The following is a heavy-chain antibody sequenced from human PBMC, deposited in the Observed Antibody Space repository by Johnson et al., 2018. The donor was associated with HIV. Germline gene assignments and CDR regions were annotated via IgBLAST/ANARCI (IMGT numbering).Heavy chain of an antibody. CDR2: ISYDGSTK. Sequence: VQLVESGGGVVQPGRSLRLSCAASGFTFSSYGIYWVRQAPGKGLEWVTVISYDGSTKYYADSVKGRFTISRDNSKNTLYLQMNSLRAEDTAVYYCARSQPEEYSSSSDAFDIWGQGTMVTVSS. CDR3: ARSQPEEYSSSSDAFDI. J-gene: IGHJ3*02. D-gene: IGHD6-6*01. V-gene: IGHV3-30*03. CDR1: GFTFSSYG.